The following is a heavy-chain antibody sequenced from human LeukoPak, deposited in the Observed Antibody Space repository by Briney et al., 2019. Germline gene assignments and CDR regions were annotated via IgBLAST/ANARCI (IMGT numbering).Heavy chain of an antibody. J-gene: IGHJ4*02. CDR1: GFTFSNSG. D-gene: IGHD3-10*01. CDR3: AKIGLRSGSGSPCY. CDR2: IASGGSNE. Sequence: PGRSLRLSCAASGFTFSNSGMHWVRQTPGKGLEWVAVIASGGSNEYYADSVRGRFTISRDNSKNTLYLQMNSLRAEDTAVYYCAKIGLRSGSGSPCYWGQGTLVTVSS. V-gene: IGHV3-30*18.